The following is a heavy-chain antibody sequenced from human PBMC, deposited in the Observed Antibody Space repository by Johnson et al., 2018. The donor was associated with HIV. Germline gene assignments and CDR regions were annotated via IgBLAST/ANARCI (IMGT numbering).Heavy chain of an antibody. V-gene: IGHV3-64*01. CDR2: ISGNGGST. CDR1: GFTFSSHH. D-gene: IGHD6-13*01. J-gene: IGHJ3*02. Sequence: VQLVESGGGLVQPGESLRLSCGASGFTFSSHHMHWVRQAPGNGLEHVSAISGNGGSTYYANSVKGRFTISRDNFKNTLYLQMGSLTAEDMAVYYCARRRYSTSWQEAFDIWGRGTMVTVSS. CDR3: ARRRYSTSWQEAFDI.